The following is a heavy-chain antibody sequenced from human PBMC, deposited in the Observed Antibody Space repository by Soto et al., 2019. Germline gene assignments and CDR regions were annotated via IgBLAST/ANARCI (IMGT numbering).Heavy chain of an antibody. CDR1: GFNFRNYA. J-gene: IGHJ4*02. CDR3: ARLSVERLRPGQSLYS. Sequence: EVQLLESGGGLEQPGGSLRLSCTASGFNFRNYAMIWVRQAPGKGLEWVSGISGSAGTTNYADSVQGRFTISRDNSKNTLYLQMNSLRAEDMAIYHCARLSVERLRPGQSLYSWGQGTLVTVSS. V-gene: IGHV3-23*01. CDR2: ISGSAGTT. D-gene: IGHD3-16*02.